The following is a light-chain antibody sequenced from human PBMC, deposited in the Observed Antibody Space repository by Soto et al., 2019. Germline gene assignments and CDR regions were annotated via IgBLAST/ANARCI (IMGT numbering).Light chain of an antibody. CDR2: EGT. V-gene: IGLV2-23*01. Sequence: QSALTQPASVSGSPGQSITISCTGTRSDVGSYNLVSWYQQHPGKAPKFMIYEGTKRPSGVSNRFSGSKSGNTASLTISGLQAEDEADYYCCSYAGSRHYVFGTGTELTVL. CDR1: RSDVGSYNL. CDR3: CSYAGSRHYV. J-gene: IGLJ1*01.